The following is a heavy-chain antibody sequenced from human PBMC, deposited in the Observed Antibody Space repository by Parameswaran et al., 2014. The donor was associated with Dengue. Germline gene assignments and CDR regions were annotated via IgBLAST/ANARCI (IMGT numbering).Heavy chain of an antibody. CDR2: IYYSGST. V-gene: IGHV4-59*01. J-gene: IGHJ4*02. Sequence: VRQAPGKGLEWIGYIYYSGSTNYNPSLKSRVTISVDTSKNWFSLKLSSVTAADTAVYYCARDLGGWQLAFDYWGQGTLVTVSS. D-gene: IGHD3-16*01. CDR3: ARDLGGWQLAFDY.